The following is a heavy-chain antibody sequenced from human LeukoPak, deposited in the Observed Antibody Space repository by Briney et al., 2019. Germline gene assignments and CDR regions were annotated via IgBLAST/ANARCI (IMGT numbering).Heavy chain of an antibody. CDR1: GFTFSSYA. CDR3: AKDPRAGIAAAHLDY. D-gene: IGHD6-13*01. Sequence: GGSLRLSCAASGFTFSSYAMSWVRQAPGKGLEWVSAISGSGGSTYYADSVKGRFTISRDNSKNTLYLQMNSLRAEDTAVYYCAKDPRAGIAAAHLDYWGQGTLVTVSS. V-gene: IGHV3-23*01. J-gene: IGHJ4*02. CDR2: ISGSGGST.